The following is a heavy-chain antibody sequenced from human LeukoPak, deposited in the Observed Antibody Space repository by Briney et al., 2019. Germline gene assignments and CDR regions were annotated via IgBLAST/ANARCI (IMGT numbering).Heavy chain of an antibody. D-gene: IGHD4-23*01. Sequence: PGGSLRLSCRSSGFTFCDYVMTWVRQAPGKGLEWVGFIRSKVYGGTTEYAASVKGRFIISRDDSKSIAYLQMNSLETEDTAVYYCTRDYGGFDYWGQGTLVTVSS. CDR2: IRSKVYGGTT. CDR1: GFTFCDYV. CDR3: TRDYGGFDY. J-gene: IGHJ4*02. V-gene: IGHV3-49*04.